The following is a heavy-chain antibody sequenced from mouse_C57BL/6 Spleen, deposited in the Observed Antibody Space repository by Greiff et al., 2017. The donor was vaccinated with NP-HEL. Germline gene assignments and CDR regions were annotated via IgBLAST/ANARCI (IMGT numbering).Heavy chain of an antibody. V-gene: IGHV7-3*01. CDR1: GFTFTDYY. J-gene: IGHJ4*01. D-gene: IGHD6-5*01. CDR3: ARYEALYYYAMDY. Sequence: EVKLVESGGGLVQPGGSLSLSCAASGFTFTDYYMSWVRQPPGKALEWLGFIRNKANGYTTEYSASVKGRFTISRDNSQSILYLQMNARRAEDSATYYCARYEALYYYAMDYWGQGTSVTVSS. CDR2: IRNKANGYTT.